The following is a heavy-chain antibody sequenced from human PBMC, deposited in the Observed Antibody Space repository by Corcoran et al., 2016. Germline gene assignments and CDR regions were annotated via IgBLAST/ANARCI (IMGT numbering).Heavy chain of an antibody. V-gene: IGHV1-69*01. CDR1: GGTFSSYA. Sequence: QVQRVQSRAEVKKPGSSVKVSCKASGGTFSSYAIRWDRQAPGQGLEGMGGIIPIFGTANYAQKFQGRVTITADESTSTAYMELSSLRSEDTAVYYCARDWANGLRYFALDWGPGTLVTVSS. D-gene: IGHD3-9*01. CDR3: ARDWANGLRYFALD. CDR2: IIPIFGTA. J-gene: IGHJ4*02.